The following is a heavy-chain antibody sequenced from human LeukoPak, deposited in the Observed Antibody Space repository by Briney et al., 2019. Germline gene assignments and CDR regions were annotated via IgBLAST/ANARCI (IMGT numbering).Heavy chain of an antibody. Sequence: GGSLRLSCAASGFSFTNAWMSWVRQAPGKGLEWVGRIKSKADAGTADHAAPVKGRFTISRDDSKNTLYLQMNSLKTEDTAVYYCTTDVRRGDYWGQGTLVTVSS. CDR3: TTDVRRGDY. CDR1: GFSFTNAW. J-gene: IGHJ4*02. CDR2: IKSKADAGTA. V-gene: IGHV3-15*01.